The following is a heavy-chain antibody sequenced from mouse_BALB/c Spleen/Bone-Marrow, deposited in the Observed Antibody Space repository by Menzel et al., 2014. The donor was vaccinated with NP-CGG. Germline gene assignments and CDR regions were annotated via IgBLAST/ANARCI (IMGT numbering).Heavy chain of an antibody. Sequence: DVKLVESGGDLVKPGGSLKLSCAASGFTFSTYGMSWVRQTPDKRLEWVATISSGGGYTYYPDSVKGRFTISRDNANNTLCLQMSSLKSEDTAMYYCTRQRNWDHYAMDYWGQGTSVTVSS. J-gene: IGHJ4*01. CDR1: GFTFSTYG. D-gene: IGHD4-1*01. V-gene: IGHV5-6*02. CDR3: TRQRNWDHYAMDY. CDR2: ISSGGGYT.